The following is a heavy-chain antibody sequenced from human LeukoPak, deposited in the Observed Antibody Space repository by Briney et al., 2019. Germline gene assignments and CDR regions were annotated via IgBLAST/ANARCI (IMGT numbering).Heavy chain of an antibody. CDR2: MNPKSGNT. Sequence: ASVKVSCKASGYTFTSYDLNWVRQATGHGLEWMGWMNPKSGNTGYAQKFQGRVTMTRNTSISTAYMELSSLRSEDTAVYYCATKVIDYYSNYYYYYMDVWGKGTTVTVSS. CDR1: GYTFTSYD. CDR3: ATKVIDYYSNYYYYYMDV. V-gene: IGHV1-8*01. J-gene: IGHJ6*03. D-gene: IGHD4-11*01.